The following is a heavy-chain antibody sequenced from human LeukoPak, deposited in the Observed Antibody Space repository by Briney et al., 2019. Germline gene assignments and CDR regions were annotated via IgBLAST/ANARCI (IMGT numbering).Heavy chain of an antibody. V-gene: IGHV4-30-4*01. J-gene: IGHJ4*02. D-gene: IGHD3-22*01. CDR3: ARVSTYYYESSGYRGLGYYFDH. CDR1: GVSISSADYY. CDR2: IYYSGST. Sequence: SETLSLTCTVSGVSISSADYYWSWIRQPPGKGLEWIGYIYYSGSTYYNPSLKSRVTISIDTSKNQFSLKLSSVTAADTAVYYCARVSTYYYESSGYRGLGYYFDHWGQGALVTVSS.